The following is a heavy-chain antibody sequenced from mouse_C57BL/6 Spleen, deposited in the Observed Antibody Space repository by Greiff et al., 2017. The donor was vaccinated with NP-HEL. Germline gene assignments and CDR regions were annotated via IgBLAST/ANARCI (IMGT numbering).Heavy chain of an antibody. Sequence: VKLVESGAELVMPGASVKLSCKASGYTFTSYWMHWVKQRPGQGLEWIGEIDPSDSYTNYNQKFKGKSTLTVDKSSSTAYMQLSSLTSEDSAVYYCARRGRTGQFAYWGQGTLVTVSA. V-gene: IGHV1-69*01. J-gene: IGHJ3*01. CDR2: IDPSDSYT. CDR3: ARRGRTGQFAY. CDR1: GYTFTSYW. D-gene: IGHD4-1*01.